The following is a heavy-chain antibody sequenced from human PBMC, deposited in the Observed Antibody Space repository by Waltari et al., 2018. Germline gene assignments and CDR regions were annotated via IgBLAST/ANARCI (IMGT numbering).Heavy chain of an antibody. CDR1: GGTFSSYA. V-gene: IGHV1-69*01. CDR3: AKASSQYSSSSNWYFDL. J-gene: IGHJ2*01. Sequence: QVQLVQSGAEVKKPGSSVKVSCKASGGTFSSYAISWVRQAPGQGLEWMGGISPIFVTANYAPTSQGRVTITADELTSTAYMELNSRRAEDTAVYYCAKASSQYSSSSNWYFDLWGRGTLVTVSS. CDR2: ISPIFVTA. D-gene: IGHD6-6*01.